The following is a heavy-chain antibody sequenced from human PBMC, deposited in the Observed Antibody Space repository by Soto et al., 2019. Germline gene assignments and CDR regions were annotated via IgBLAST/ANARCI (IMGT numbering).Heavy chain of an antibody. CDR2: TSYDGSNK. CDR3: ARWGTTGGLDV. V-gene: IGHV3-30*19. CDR1: GFTFRSLV. J-gene: IGHJ4*02. Sequence: QVQLVESGGGVVQPGTSLRLSCVGSGFTFRSLVIHWVRQAPGKGLEWVALTSYDGSNKYYDDSVKGRFTISRDNSRNTVDLQMDSLSLEDTALYYCARWGTTGGLDVWGQGTLVSVSS. D-gene: IGHD3-16*01.